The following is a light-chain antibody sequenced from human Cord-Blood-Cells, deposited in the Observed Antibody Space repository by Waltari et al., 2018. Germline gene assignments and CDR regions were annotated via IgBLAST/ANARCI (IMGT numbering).Light chain of an antibody. Sequence: PGQSITISYTGTSSDVGGYNYVSWYQQHPGKAPKLMIYDVSNRPSGVSNRFSGSKSGNTASLTISGLQAEDEADYYCSAYTSSSTVVFGGGTKLTVL. CDR1: SSDVGGYNY. CDR3: SAYTSSSTVV. J-gene: IGLJ2*01. CDR2: DVS. V-gene: IGLV2-14*04.